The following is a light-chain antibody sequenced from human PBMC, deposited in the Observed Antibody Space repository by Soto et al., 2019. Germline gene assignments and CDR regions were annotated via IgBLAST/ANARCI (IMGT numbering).Light chain of an antibody. J-gene: IGLJ1*01. CDR3: SSYAGSNNLGV. CDR1: SSDVGDYNY. V-gene: IGLV2-8*01. Sequence: SVLTPPPSASGSPGQSVTISCTGTSSDVGDYNYVSWYQQHPGKAPKLMIYEVSKRPSGVPDRFSGSKSGNTASLTVSGLQAEDEADYYCSSYAGSNNLGVFGTGTKVTVL. CDR2: EVS.